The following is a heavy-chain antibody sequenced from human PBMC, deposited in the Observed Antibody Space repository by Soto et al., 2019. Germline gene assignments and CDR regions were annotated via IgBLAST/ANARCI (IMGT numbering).Heavy chain of an antibody. CDR1: GGSISSGGYS. V-gene: IGHV4-30-2*01. J-gene: IGHJ4*02. CDR3: ARGPPFH. Sequence: QLQLQESGSGLVKPSQTLSLTCAVSGGSISSGGYSWSWIRKPPGKGLEWIGYISHSGSIYYNPALKSRDTIALDRAKNQFALKLSSVTAADTALYYCARGPPFHWGQGTLVTVSS. CDR2: ISHSGSI. D-gene: IGHD3-16*01.